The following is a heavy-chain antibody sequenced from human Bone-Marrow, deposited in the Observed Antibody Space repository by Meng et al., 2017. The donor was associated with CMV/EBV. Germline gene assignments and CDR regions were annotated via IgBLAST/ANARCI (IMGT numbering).Heavy chain of an antibody. CDR1: GFTFSSYG. CDR2: IWYDGSNK. Sequence: GGSLRLSCAASGFTFSSYGMHWVRQAPGKGLEWVAVIWYDGSNKYYADSVKGRFTISRDNSKNTLYLQMNSLRAEDTAVYYCARDYWDSNYEDPYYYYGMDVWGQGTTVTVSS. V-gene: IGHV3-30*19. CDR3: ARDYWDSNYEDPYYYYGMDV. J-gene: IGHJ6*02. D-gene: IGHD4-11*01.